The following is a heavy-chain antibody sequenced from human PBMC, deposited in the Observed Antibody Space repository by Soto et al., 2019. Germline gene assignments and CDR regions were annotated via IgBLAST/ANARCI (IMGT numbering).Heavy chain of an antibody. CDR2: IYYSGST. CDR1: GGSISSYY. J-gene: IGHJ4*02. V-gene: IGHV4-59*01. Sequence: SETLSLTCTVSGGSISSYYWSWIRQPPGKGLEWIGYIYYSGSTNYNPSLKSRVTISVDTSKNQFSLKLSSVTAADTAVYYCARERWLQWGFDYWGQGTLVTVSS. D-gene: IGHD5-12*01. CDR3: ARERWLQWGFDY.